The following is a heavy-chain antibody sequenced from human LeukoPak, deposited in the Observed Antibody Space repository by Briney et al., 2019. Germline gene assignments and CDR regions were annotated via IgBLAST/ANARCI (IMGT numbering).Heavy chain of an antibody. Sequence: GGSLRLSCAASGFTFSSYNMNWVRQAPGKGLEWVSYISSSSATIYYADSMKGRFTISRNNAKNSLYLQMNSLRAEDTAVYYCARDPGSEEVNWGQGTLVTVSS. J-gene: IGHJ4*02. D-gene: IGHD3-10*01. CDR1: GFTFSSYN. CDR2: ISSSSATI. V-gene: IGHV3-48*01. CDR3: ARDPGSEEVN.